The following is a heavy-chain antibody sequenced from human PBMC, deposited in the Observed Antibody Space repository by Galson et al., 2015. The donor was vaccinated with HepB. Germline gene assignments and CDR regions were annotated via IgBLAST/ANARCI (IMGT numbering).Heavy chain of an antibody. J-gene: IGHJ5*02. CDR2: ISATGTTI. D-gene: IGHD3-3*01. CDR3: ARDSRATFGEPNWFDP. Sequence: SLRLSCAASGFTFSSYNMNWVRQAPGKGLDWISYISATGTTIDYADSVKGRFTISRDNDKNSLYLQMNSLRVEDTAVYYCARDSRATFGEPNWFDPWGQGTLVIVPS. V-gene: IGHV3-48*03. CDR1: GFTFSSYN.